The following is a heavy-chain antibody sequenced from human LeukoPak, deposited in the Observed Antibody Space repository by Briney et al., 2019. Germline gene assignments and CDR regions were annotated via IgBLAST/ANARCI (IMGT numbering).Heavy chain of an antibody. J-gene: IGHJ6*02. CDR3: AKDGVRGMDV. Sequence: PGGSLRLSCAASGFTFSNYGMSWVRQAPGKGLEWVSGISGSGGSTYYADSVKGRFTISRENSKNTLYLQMNSLRAEDTAVYYCAKDGVRGMDVWGQGTTVIVSS. CDR1: GFTFSNYG. V-gene: IGHV3-23*01. CDR2: ISGSGGST.